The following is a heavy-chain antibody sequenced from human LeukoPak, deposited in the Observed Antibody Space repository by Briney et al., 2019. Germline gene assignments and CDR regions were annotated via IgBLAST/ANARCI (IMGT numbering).Heavy chain of an antibody. D-gene: IGHD2-15*01. CDR1: GYTFTGYD. J-gene: IGHJ6*04. V-gene: IGHV1-2*04. CDR3: AREAWAGYCSGGSCYSCGMDV. CDR2: INPNSGST. Sequence: ASVKVSCKASGYTFTGYDIHWVRQATGQGLEWMGWINPNSGSTSYAQKFQGWVTMTRNTSISTAYMELSRLRSDDTAVYYCAREAWAGYCSGGSCYSCGMDVWGKGTTVTVSS.